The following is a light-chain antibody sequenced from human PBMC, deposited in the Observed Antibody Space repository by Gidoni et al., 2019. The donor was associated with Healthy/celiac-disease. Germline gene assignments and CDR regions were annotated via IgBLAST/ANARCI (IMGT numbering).Light chain of an antibody. CDR3: YSYADRYTWV. Sequence: QSALTQPRTVSASPGQSVTISCTGTSNDVGGYNYVSWYQQHPGKAPKVMIHDVSKRPSGVPERFSGSKSGNTASLTISGLQAEDEADYYCYSYADRYTWVFGGGTKLTVL. V-gene: IGLV2-11*01. J-gene: IGLJ3*02. CDR1: SNDVGGYNY. CDR2: DVS.